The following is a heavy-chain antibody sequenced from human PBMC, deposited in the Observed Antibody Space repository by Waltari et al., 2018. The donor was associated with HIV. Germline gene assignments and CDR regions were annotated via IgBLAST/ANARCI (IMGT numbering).Heavy chain of an antibody. CDR1: GGTFSKFP. Sequence: QVHLVQSGAEMKKPESSVKVSCKASGGTFSKFPISWVRQAPGQGLEWMGGSVPFFGTSNYAQKFQGRVTITADKSTSTVYMELGGLRSDDTAVYYCATGLSTGYSNFLPLDFWGQGTLVTVSS. V-gene: IGHV1-69*06. CDR2: SVPFFGTS. CDR3: ATGLSTGYSNFLPLDF. J-gene: IGHJ4*02. D-gene: IGHD4-4*01.